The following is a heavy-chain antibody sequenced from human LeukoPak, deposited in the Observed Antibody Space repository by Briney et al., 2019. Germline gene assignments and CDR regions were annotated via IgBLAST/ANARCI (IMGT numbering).Heavy chain of an antibody. CDR3: ARVGQWPMVPSDY. CDR2: IIPILGIA. CDR1: GGTFSSYA. J-gene: IGHJ4*02. Sequence: ASVKVSCKASGGTFSSYAISWVRQAPGQGLEWMGRIIPILGIANYAQKFQGRVTITADKSTSTAYMELSSLRSEDTAVYYCARVGQWPMVPSDYWGQGTLVTVSS. D-gene: IGHD6-19*01. V-gene: IGHV1-69*04.